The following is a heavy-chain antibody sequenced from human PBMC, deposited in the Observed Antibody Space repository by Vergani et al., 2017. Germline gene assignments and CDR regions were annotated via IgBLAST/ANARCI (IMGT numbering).Heavy chain of an antibody. CDR1: GFRFSDYG. CDR3: AKFPLNITTPDRGDF. V-gene: IGHV3-30*18. CDR2: ISYDGDTT. D-gene: IGHD1-1*01. J-gene: IGHJ4*02. Sequence: DHLVQSGGALVQPGGSLRLSCAVSGFRFSDYGMHWVRQAPGRGLEWVALISYDGDTTYYEDSVKGRFTISRDNSKNTLFLQMHSLRVEDTALYYCAKFPLNITTPDRGDFWGQGSLVTVSS.